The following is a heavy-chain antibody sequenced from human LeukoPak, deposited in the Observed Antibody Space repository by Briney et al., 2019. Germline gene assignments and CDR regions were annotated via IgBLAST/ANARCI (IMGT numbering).Heavy chain of an antibody. V-gene: IGHV4-38-2*02. CDR2: IYHTGTT. CDR1: GYSISNDNH. J-gene: IGHJ4*02. D-gene: IGHD2-21*01. Sequence: SETLSPTCTVSGYSISNDNHWGWIRQPPGKGLEWVGSIYHTGTTYYSPSLKSRVTISVDTSKNQFSLNLNSVTAADTAVYYCARDLGCGYFDSWGQGTLVTVSS. CDR3: ARDLGCGYFDS.